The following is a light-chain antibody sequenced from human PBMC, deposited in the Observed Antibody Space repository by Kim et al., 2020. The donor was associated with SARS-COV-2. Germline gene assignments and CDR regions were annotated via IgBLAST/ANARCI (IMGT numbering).Light chain of an antibody. V-gene: IGLV2-23*02. Sequence: SAGQAITISCTGTSSDGGSYNLVAWYQQHPGKAPKLMIYEVNKRPSGVSNRFSGSKSGNTASLTISGLQAEDEADYYCYSYAGSPDFGTGTKVTVL. CDR2: EVN. J-gene: IGLJ1*01. CDR3: YSYAGSPD. CDR1: SSDGGSYNL.